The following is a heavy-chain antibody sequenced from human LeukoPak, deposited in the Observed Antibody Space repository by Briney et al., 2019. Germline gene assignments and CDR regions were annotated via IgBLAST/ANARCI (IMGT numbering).Heavy chain of an antibody. CDR3: ARDKDYNWFDP. V-gene: IGHV3-21*01. D-gene: IGHD2-15*01. CDR2: ISSSSSYI. J-gene: IGHJ5*02. CDR1: GFTFDDYA. Sequence: GGSLRLSCAASGFTFDDYAMHWVRQAPGKGLEWVSSISSSSSYIYYADSVKGRFTISRDNAKNSLYLQMNSLRAEDTAVYYCARDKDYNWFDPWGQGTLVTVSS.